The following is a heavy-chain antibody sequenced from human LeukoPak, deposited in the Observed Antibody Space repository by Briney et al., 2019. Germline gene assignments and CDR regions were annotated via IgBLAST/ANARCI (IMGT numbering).Heavy chain of an antibody. CDR3: ARDSYYDSSGYYLH. J-gene: IGHJ4*02. Sequence: GASVKVSCKASGYTFTGYYMHWVRQAPGQGLEWMGWINPNSGGTDYAQKFQGRVTMTRDTSISTAYMELSRLRSDDTAVYYCARDSYYDSSGYYLHWGQGTLVTVSS. CDR2: INPNSGGT. CDR1: GYTFTGYY. V-gene: IGHV1-2*02. D-gene: IGHD3-22*01.